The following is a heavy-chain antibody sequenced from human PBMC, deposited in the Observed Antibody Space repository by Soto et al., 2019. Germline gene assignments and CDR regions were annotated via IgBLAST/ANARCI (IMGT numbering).Heavy chain of an antibody. Sequence: ASVKVSCKASGGTFSSYAISWVRQAPGQGLEWMGGIIPIFGTANYAQKFQGRVTITADESTSTAYMELSSLRSEDTAVYYCARVFVRTMVRGVSYYYYYGMDVWGQGTTVTVSS. V-gene: IGHV1-69*13. CDR2: IIPIFGTA. CDR1: GGTFSSYA. J-gene: IGHJ6*02. D-gene: IGHD3-10*01. CDR3: ARVFVRTMVRGVSYYYYYGMDV.